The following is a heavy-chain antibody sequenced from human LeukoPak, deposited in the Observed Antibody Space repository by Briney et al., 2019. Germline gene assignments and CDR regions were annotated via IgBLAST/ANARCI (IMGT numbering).Heavy chain of an antibody. CDR3: ARHQAIFGTDFDY. J-gene: IGHJ4*02. D-gene: IGHD3-3*01. CDR1: GYSISSGYY. CDR2: IYHSGSN. V-gene: IGHV4-38-2*01. Sequence: PSETLSLTCAVSGYSISSGYYWGWIRQPPGKGLEWIGSIYHSGSNYYNPSLKSRVTISVDTSKNQFSLKLSSVTAADTAVYYCARHQAIFGTDFDYWGQGTLVTVSS.